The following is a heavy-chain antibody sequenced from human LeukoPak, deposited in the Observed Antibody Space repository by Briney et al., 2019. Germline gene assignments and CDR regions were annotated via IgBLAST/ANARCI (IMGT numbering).Heavy chain of an antibody. CDR1: GFTFSSYS. CDR2: ISSSSSYI. V-gene: IGHV3-21*01. Sequence: GGSLRLSCAASGFTFSSYSMNWVRQAPGKGLEWVSSISSSSSYIYYADSVKGRFTISRDNAKNSLYLQMNSLRAEDTAVYCCATDYYDSSGSDYWGQGTLVTVSS. D-gene: IGHD3-22*01. CDR3: ATDYYDSSGSDY. J-gene: IGHJ4*02.